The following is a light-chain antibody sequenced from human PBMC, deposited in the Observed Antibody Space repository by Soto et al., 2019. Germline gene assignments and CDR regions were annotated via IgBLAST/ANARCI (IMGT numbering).Light chain of an antibody. V-gene: IGKV3-20*01. J-gene: IGKJ1*01. CDR1: QSVSSSY. CDR2: GAS. Sequence: EIVLTQSPGTLSLSPVERATLSCRSSQSVSSSYLAWYQQKPGQAPRLLIYGASSRATGIPDRFSGSGSGTDFTLTIRRLEPEDFAVYYCQQYGSSSWTFGQGTKVDI. CDR3: QQYGSSSWT.